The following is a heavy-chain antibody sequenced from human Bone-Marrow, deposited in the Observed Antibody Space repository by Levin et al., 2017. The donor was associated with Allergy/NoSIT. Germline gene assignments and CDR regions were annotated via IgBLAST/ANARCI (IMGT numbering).Heavy chain of an antibody. CDR1: GFTFSSYW. CDR3: ARGPTVTNNWFDP. V-gene: IGHV3-74*01. D-gene: IGHD4-17*01. Sequence: GESLKISCAASGFTFSSYWMHWVRQAPGKGLVWVSRINSDGSSTSYADSVKGRFTISRDNAKNTLYLQMNSLRAEDTAVYYCARGPTVTNNWFDPWGQGTLVTVSS. J-gene: IGHJ5*02. CDR2: INSDGSST.